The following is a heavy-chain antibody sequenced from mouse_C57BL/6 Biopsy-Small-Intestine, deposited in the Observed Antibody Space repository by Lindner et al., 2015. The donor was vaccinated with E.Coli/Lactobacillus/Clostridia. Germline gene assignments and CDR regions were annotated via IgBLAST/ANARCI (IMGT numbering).Heavy chain of an antibody. J-gene: IGHJ2*01. CDR3: ARKIYYDYDFDY. CDR1: GYAFSSSW. D-gene: IGHD2-4*01. V-gene: IGHV1-82*01. CDR2: IYPGDGDT. Sequence: VQLQESGPELVKPGASVKISCKASGYAFSSSWMNWAKQRPGKGLEWIGRIYPGDGDTNYNGKFKGKATLTADKSSSTAYMQLSSLTSEDSAVYFCARKIYYDYDFDYWGQGTTLTVSS.